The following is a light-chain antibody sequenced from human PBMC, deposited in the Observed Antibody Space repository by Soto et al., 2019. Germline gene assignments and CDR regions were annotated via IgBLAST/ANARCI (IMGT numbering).Light chain of an antibody. J-gene: IGLJ2*01. Sequence: VLAQPASVSGTPGQSITISCTGSSRDVGRYNLVSWYQQYPGKAPKLMIYEDTQRPSGVSNRFSGSKSGNTASLTISGLQADDEADYYCCSYAGSSIYVVFGGGTKVTVL. V-gene: IGLV2-23*01. CDR2: EDT. CDR1: SRDVGRYNL. CDR3: CSYAGSSIYVV.